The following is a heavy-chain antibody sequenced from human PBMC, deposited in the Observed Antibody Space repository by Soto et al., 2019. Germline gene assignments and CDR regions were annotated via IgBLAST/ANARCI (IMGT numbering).Heavy chain of an antibody. V-gene: IGHV3-30*18. CDR3: AKERGYYDGLGSHGNLGF. CDR1: GFTFSSYG. Sequence: QVQLVESGGGVVQPGRSLRLSCAASGFTFSSYGMHWVRQAPGKGLEWVAVISYDGSKKYYADSVKGRFTISRDNSKNTLYLQMNGVRGEDKAVYYCAKERGYYDGLGSHGNLGFWGQGTLVTVSS. J-gene: IGHJ4*02. CDR2: ISYDGSKK. D-gene: IGHD3-10*01.